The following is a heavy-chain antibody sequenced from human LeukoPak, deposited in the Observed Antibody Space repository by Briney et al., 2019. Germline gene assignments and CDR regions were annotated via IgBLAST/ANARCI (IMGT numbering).Heavy chain of an antibody. V-gene: IGHV3-23*01. CDR1: GFTFNNYA. Sequence: GGSLRLSCAASGFTFNNYAMYWVRQAPGKGLEWGSGIFGSGGSAHYADSVKGRFTISRDNSKNTVYLQMDSLRVEDTAVYYCGKTTAGYSSGRYPGWPVDYWGQGTPVTVSS. CDR3: GKTTAGYSSGRYPGWPVDY. J-gene: IGHJ4*02. D-gene: IGHD6-19*01. CDR2: IFGSGGSA.